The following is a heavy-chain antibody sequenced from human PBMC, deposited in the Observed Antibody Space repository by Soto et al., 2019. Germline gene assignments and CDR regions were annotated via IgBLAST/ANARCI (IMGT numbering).Heavy chain of an antibody. Sequence: QVQLVQSGAEVKKPGASVKISCKASGYTFTSFYMNWVRQAPGQGLEWMGMINPSGGSTSHTQKFQGGATMTRDTSTNTIYLELSSLSSDDTAVYYCARSRYYGSGAYTPDDNWGQGTLVIVSS. D-gene: IGHD3-10*01. V-gene: IGHV1-46*03. CDR3: ARSRYYGSGAYTPDDN. J-gene: IGHJ4*02. CDR2: INPSGGST. CDR1: GYTFTSFY.